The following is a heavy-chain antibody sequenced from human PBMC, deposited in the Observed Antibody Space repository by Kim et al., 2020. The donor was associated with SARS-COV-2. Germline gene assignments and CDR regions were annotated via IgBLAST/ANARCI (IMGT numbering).Heavy chain of an antibody. Sequence: GGSLRLSCAASGFTFSDYYMSWIRQAPGKGLEWVSYISSSSSDRNYTYSAQGRVSISIDNADYTLNLQLNSLRAEDEAVDDCARVSDDNFWG. CDR2: ISSSSSDR. V-gene: IGHV3-11*05. CDR3: ARVSDDNF. J-gene: IGHJ6*01. D-gene: IGHD3-22*01. CDR1: GFTFSDYY.